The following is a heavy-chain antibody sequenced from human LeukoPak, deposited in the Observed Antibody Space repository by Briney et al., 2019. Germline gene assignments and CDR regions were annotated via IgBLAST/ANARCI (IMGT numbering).Heavy chain of an antibody. CDR3: AGGAVSESYGSQI. CDR2: MNPNSGDT. Sequence: ASVTVSCTGSVYTFSGYHIDWVRPAPGQGLAWMGRMNPNSGDTKYPQKFQGRVTMTSDTSTSTVYTELSRLSSDDTAVYYWAGGAVSESYGSQIWGQGTLVTVSS. J-gene: IGHJ4*02. CDR1: VYTFSGYH. V-gene: IGHV1-2*02. D-gene: IGHD3-16*02.